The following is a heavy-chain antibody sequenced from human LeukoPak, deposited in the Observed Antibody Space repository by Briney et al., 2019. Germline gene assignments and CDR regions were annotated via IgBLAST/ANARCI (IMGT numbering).Heavy chain of an antibody. CDR1: GFTFSSYS. CDR2: ISSSSSTI. V-gene: IGHV3-48*04. J-gene: IGHJ3*02. CDR3: ARDGAMIVVGPPNYAFDI. D-gene: IGHD3-22*01. Sequence: GGSLRLSCAASGFTFSSYSMNWVRQAPGKGLEWVSYISSSSSTIYYADSVKGRFTISRDNAKNSLYLQMNSLRAEDTAVYYCARDGAMIVVGPPNYAFDIWGQGTMVTVSS.